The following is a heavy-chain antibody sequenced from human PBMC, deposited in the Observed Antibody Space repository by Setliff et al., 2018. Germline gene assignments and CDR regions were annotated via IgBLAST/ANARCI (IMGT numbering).Heavy chain of an antibody. CDR1: GYTFTNYG. CDR2: IRPHNGNT. Sequence: GASVKVSCKASGYTFTNYGITWVRQAPGQGLEWMGWIRPHNGNTAYAQKFQDRVILTTDTSTTTVYMELRSLRSDDTAVYFCARFGGSCSSSSCYASDLWGQGTRVTVSS. V-gene: IGHV1-18*01. CDR3: ARFGGSCSSSSCYASDL. J-gene: IGHJ3*01. D-gene: IGHD2-2*01.